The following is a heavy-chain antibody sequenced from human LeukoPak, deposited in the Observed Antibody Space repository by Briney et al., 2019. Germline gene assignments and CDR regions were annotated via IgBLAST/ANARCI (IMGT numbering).Heavy chain of an antibody. CDR2: ISSSGSTK. CDR3: ARVEGFIDY. Sequence: GGSLRLSCAASGFTFSSYEMNWVRQAPGKGLEWVSYISSSGSTKYYADSVKGRFTISRDDAKNSLYLQMISLRAEDTALYYCARVEGFIDYWGQGTLVTVSS. D-gene: IGHD3-16*02. CDR1: GFTFSSYE. V-gene: IGHV3-48*03. J-gene: IGHJ4*02.